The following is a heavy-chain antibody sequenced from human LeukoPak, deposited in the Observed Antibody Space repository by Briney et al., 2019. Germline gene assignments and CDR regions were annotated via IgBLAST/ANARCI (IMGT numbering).Heavy chain of an antibody. D-gene: IGHD6-19*01. CDR2: TTSSSAGT. CDR1: GFTFSSFA. Sequence: GGSLRLSCAASGFTFSSFAMTWVRQAPGMGLDWISTTTSSSAGTYYADSVKGRFTISRDNSKNTLYLQMNSLRAEDTAVYYCARGIQWLVLDYWGQGTLVTVSS. V-gene: IGHV3-23*01. J-gene: IGHJ4*02. CDR3: ARGIQWLVLDY.